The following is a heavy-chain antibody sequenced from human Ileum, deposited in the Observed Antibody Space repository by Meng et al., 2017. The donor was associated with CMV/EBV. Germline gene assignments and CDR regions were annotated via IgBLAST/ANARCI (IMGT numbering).Heavy chain of an antibody. CDR3: ANGYYFDY. V-gene: IGHV4-34*01. CDR1: GGSFSGYY. CDR2: INHSGST. J-gene: IGHJ4*02. Sequence: LRLSCAVYGGSFSGYYRRWIRQPPGKGLEWIGEINHSGSTNYNPSLKSRVTISVDTSKNQFSPKLSSVTAADTAVYYCANGYYFDYWGQGTLVTVSS.